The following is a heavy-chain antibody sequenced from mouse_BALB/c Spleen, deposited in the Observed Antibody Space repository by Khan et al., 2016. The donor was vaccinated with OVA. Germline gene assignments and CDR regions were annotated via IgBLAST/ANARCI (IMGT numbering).Heavy chain of an antibody. CDR1: GYTFSTYW. CDR2: ILPGSGSS. J-gene: IGHJ3*01. D-gene: IGHD2-13*01. V-gene: IGHV1-9*01. Sequence: QVQLQQSGADLMKPGASVKISCKATGYTFSTYWIEWVKQRPGHGLEWIGEILPGSGSSNYNEKVKGKAILTVETSSNTTYLQLSSLTSDDSAVDYWARRGYGDGAWFPYWGQGTLVTVSA. CDR3: ARRGYGDGAWFPY.